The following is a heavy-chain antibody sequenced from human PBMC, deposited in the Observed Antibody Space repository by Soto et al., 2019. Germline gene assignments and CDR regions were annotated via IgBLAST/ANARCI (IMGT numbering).Heavy chain of an antibody. J-gene: IGHJ4*01. CDR2: IYYSGTT. CDR1: GGSISSYY. D-gene: IGHD5-12*01. Sequence: PSETLSLTCTVPGGSISSYYWRWIRQPPGEGLEWIGYIYYSGTTNYNPSLKSRVTISVDTSKNQFSLKLSSVTAADTAVYYCARNGGQATTFDYWGHGTLVTVSS. V-gene: IGHV4-59*08. CDR3: ARNGGQATTFDY.